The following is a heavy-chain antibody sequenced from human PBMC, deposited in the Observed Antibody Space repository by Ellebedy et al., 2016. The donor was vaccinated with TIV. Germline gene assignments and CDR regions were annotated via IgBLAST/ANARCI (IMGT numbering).Heavy chain of an antibody. CDR1: GGSISSSNW. CDR3: ARVPYSSSSGDFGY. J-gene: IGHJ4*02. D-gene: IGHD6-6*01. CDR2: IYHSGST. V-gene: IGHV4-4*02. Sequence: SETLSLTXAVSGGSISSSNWWSWVRQPPGKGLEWIGEIYHSGSTNYNPSLKSRVTISVDKSTNQFSLKLTSVTAADTAVYYCARVPYSSSSGDFGYWGQGTLVTVSS.